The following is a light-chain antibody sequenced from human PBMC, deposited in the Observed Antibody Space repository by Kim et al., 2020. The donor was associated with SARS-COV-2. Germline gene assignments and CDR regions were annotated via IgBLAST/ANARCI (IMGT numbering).Light chain of an antibody. CDR1: QSVSSNY. J-gene: IGKJ1*01. Sequence: SQGARATHSCRASQSVSSNYLAWYQQKPGQAPRLLIYGASSRATGIPDRFSGSGSGTDFTLTITRLEPEDFAVYYCQQYSSSPATFGQGTKVDIK. CDR2: GAS. CDR3: QQYSSSPAT. V-gene: IGKV3-20*01.